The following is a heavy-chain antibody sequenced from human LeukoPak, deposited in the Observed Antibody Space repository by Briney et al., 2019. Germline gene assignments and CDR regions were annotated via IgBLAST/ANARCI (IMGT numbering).Heavy chain of an antibody. CDR1: GFTFSSYS. V-gene: IGHV3-21*04. J-gene: IGHJ4*02. CDR2: ISSSSSYI. D-gene: IGHD1-26*01. CDR3: AKGSGLDY. Sequence: GGSLRLSCAASGFTFSSYSMNWVRQAPGKGLEWVSSISSSSSYIYYADSVKGRFTISRDNSRNTLYLQMNSLRAEDTAVYYCAKGSGLDYWGRGTLVTVSS.